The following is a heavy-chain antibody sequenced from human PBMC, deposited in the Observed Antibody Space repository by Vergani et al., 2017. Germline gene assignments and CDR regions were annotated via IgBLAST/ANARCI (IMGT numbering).Heavy chain of an antibody. CDR1: GGSISSYY. CDR3: ARVGVQEGYYYYYMDV. J-gene: IGHJ6*03. D-gene: IGHD3-16*01. V-gene: IGHV4-59*01. CDR2: IYYSGST. Sequence: QVQLQESGPGLVKPSETLSLTCTVSGGSISSYYWSWIRQPPGKGLEWIGYIYYSGSTNYNPSLKSRVTISVDTSKNQFSLKLSSVTAADTAVYYCARVGVQEGYYYYYMDVWGKGTTVTVSS.